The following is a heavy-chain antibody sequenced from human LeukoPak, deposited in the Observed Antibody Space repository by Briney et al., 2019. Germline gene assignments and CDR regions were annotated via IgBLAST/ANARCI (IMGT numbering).Heavy chain of an antibody. D-gene: IGHD2-2*01. CDR1: GGSIRNYY. J-gene: IGHJ5*02. V-gene: IGHV4-59*08. CDR3: ARGGSSCYGCHDWFDP. CDR2: VDKRGTT. Sequence: SETLSLTCSVSGGSIRNYYLSWIRQSPGKGLEWIGNVDKRGTTNYNPSFKSRVIVSSDTSRNEFSLKLNSVTAADTAIYYCARGGSSCYGCHDWFDPWGQGTRVTVSS.